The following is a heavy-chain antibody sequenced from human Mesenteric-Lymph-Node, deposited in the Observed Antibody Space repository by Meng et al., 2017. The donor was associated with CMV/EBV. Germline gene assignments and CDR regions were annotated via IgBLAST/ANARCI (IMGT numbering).Heavy chain of an antibody. J-gene: IGHJ6*02. Sequence: GESLKISCAASGFTFSSYAMSWVRQAPGKGLEWVSAIRGSGGSTYYADSVKGRFTISRDNSKNTLYLQMNSLRAEDTAVYYCARDARYLDTYYYYGMDVWGQGTTVTVSS. V-gene: IGHV3-23*01. CDR2: IRGSGGST. CDR1: GFTFSSYA. D-gene: IGHD1-26*01. CDR3: ARDARYLDTYYYYGMDV.